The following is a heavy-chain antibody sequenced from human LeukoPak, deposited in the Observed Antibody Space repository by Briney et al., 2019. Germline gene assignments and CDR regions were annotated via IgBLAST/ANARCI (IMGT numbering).Heavy chain of an antibody. CDR1: GFTFSSYS. J-gene: IGHJ4*02. V-gene: IGHV3-48*01. CDR3: ARDSGDNWDPSPEIDY. Sequence: GGSLRLSCAASGFTFSSYSMNWVRQAPGKGLEWVSYISSSSSTIYYADSVKGRFTISRDNAKNSLYLQMNSLRAEDTAVYYCARDSGDNWDPSPEIDYWGQGTLVTVSS. D-gene: IGHD1-20*01. CDR2: ISSSSSTI.